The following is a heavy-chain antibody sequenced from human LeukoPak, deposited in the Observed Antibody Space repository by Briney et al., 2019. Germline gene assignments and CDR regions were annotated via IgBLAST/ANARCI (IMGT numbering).Heavy chain of an antibody. J-gene: IGHJ4*02. Sequence: ASMKVSCKTSGYTFSSFGITWVRQVPGQGPEWMGWIKIGEGKTHYAQKFQDRVSMTRDISSNTAFLEVRNLRSDDTAVYFCSRSYYSGSWYYFDHWGQGTRVTVSS. D-gene: IGHD6-13*01. CDR1: GYTFSSFG. CDR3: SRSYYSGSWYYFDH. V-gene: IGHV1-18*01. CDR2: IKIGEGKT.